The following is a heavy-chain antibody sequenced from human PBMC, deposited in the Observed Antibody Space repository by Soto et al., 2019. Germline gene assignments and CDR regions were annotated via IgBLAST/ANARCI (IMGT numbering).Heavy chain of an antibody. CDR2: IYYSGST. D-gene: IGHD1-1*01. CDR1: GGSVSSGSYY. J-gene: IGHJ5*02. CDR3: ARAKARTELTTYNWFDP. Sequence: PSETLSLTCTVSGGSVSSGSYYWSWIRQPPGKGLEWIGYIYYSGSTNYNPSLKSRVTISVDTSKNQFSLKLSSVTAADTAVYYCARAKARTELTTYNWFDPWGQGTLVTVSS. V-gene: IGHV4-61*01.